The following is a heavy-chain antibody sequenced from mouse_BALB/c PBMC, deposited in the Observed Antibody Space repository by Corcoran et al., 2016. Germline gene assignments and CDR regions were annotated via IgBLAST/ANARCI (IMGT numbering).Heavy chain of an antibody. CDR2: INPYNGGT. D-gene: IGHD1-1*01. CDR3: ARYYGSSYDWYFDF. V-gene: IGHV1-19*01. Sequence: EVQLQQSGPELVKPGASMKISCKASGYSFTGYTMNWVKQRHGKNLEWIGLINPYNGGTSYNQKFKGKATLTVDKSSSTAYMELISLTSEDSAVYYCARYYGSSYDWYFDFWGAGTTVTVSS. CDR1: GYSFTGYT. J-gene: IGHJ1*01.